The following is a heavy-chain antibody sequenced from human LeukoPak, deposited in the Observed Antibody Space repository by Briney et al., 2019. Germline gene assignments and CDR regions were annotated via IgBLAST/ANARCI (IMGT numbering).Heavy chain of an antibody. D-gene: IGHD3-3*01. CDR1: TFTFNSYA. Sequence: GGSLRLSCAASTFTFNSYAVSWVRRAPGKGLEWISAISSSGDLTFYADSVKGRFTIPRDNSKNMLYLQMDSLRAEDTAVYYCHYDFWSGYYVFDYWGQGTLVTVSS. CDR2: ISSSGDLT. J-gene: IGHJ4*02. V-gene: IGHV3-23*01. CDR3: HYDFWSGYYVFDY.